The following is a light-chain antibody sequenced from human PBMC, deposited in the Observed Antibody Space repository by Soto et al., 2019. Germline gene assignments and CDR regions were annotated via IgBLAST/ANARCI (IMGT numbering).Light chain of an antibody. CDR2: DAS. CDR3: QQSYSTPFT. CDR1: QAINSF. V-gene: IGKV1-39*01. J-gene: IGKJ5*01. Sequence: QSSQSPSSLSASVGDRVTITCRASQAINSFLAWSHQKPGKAPKLLIYDASNLDSGDPSRLSGSGSGRDFTLIISSLQPDDVAAYHCQQSYSTPFTFGQGTRLEIK.